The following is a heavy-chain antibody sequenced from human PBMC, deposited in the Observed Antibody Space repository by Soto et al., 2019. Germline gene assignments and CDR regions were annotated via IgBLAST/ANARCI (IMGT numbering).Heavy chain of an antibody. D-gene: IGHD3-16*01. CDR1: GFTFRSYA. CDR2: ISDSGAFT. Sequence: AGSLRLSCTVSGFTFRSYAMNWVRLAPGKGLEWVSGISDSGAFTYQADSVRGRFIISRDNSKNTLYLQINSLRVEDTVVYYCAKDQATFGRRCFDPWGTGTLVTV. J-gene: IGHJ5*02. V-gene: IGHV3-23*01. CDR3: AKDQATFGRRCFDP.